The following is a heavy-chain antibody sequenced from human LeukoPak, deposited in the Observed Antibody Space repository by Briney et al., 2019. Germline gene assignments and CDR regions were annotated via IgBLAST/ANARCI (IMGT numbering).Heavy chain of an antibody. Sequence: SETLSLTCAVSGGSISVGGYSWSWIRQPPGKGLEWIGYIYYSGSTYYNPSLKSRVTISVDTSKNQFSLKLSSVTAADTAVYYCARAPVAGTKLDYWGQGTLVTVSS. CDR3: ARAPVAGTKLDY. CDR1: GGSISVGGYS. J-gene: IGHJ4*02. CDR2: IYYSGST. V-gene: IGHV4-30-4*07. D-gene: IGHD6-19*01.